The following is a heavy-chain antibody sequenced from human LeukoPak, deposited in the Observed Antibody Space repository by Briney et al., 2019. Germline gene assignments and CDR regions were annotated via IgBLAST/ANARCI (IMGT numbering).Heavy chain of an antibody. D-gene: IGHD2-8*01. CDR2: ITESGAGT. CDR1: GFTFSNYA. V-gene: IGHV3-23*01. J-gene: IGHJ5*02. CDR3: AKGTKGSYHLNWFDP. Sequence: PGGSLRLSCAASGFTFSNYAMNRVRQAPGKGLDWVSAITESGAGTYYADSVKGRFTISRDNSKNTLYLQMNSLRAEDAAVYYCAKGTKGSYHLNWFDPWGQGTLVTVSS.